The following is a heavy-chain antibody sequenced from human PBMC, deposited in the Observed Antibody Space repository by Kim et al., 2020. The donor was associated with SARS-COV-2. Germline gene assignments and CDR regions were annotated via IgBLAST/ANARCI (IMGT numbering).Heavy chain of an antibody. J-gene: IGHJ3*02. Sequence: GGSLRLSCAASGFTFQDYAIHWVRQAPGKGLQWVSLVNGDGAYTYYADSVKGRFTISRDNSKNSLFLRMNSLRSEDTALYYCARAQRGSHGLDIWGQGTMVIVSS. D-gene: IGHD2-8*01. CDR3: ARAQRGSHGLDI. CDR2: VNGDGAYT. V-gene: IGHV3-43*02. CDR1: GFTFQDYA.